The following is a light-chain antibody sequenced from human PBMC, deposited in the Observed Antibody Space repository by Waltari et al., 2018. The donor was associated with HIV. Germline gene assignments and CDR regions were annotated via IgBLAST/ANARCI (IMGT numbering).Light chain of an antibody. CDR1: SSDVGGYNY. V-gene: IGLV2-8*01. CDR3: SSYAGSNNLL. J-gene: IGLJ2*01. CDR2: EVS. Sequence: QSALTQPPSASGSPGQSVTISCTGTSSDVGGYNYVSWYQQHPGKAPKLMIYEVSNRPSGVPYRFPGSKSGNTASLTVSGLQAEDEADYYCSSYAGSNNLLFGGGTKLTVL.